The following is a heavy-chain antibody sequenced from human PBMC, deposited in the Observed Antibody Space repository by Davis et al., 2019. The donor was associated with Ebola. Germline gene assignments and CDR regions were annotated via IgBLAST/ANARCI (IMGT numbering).Heavy chain of an antibody. Sequence: PGGSLRLSCTVSGGSISSYYWSWIRQPPGKGLEWIGYIYYSGSTNYNPSLKSRVTISVDTSKNQFSLKLSSVTAADTAVYYCARGPSSWYIGLNAFDIWGQGTMVTVSS. D-gene: IGHD6-13*01. CDR1: GGSISSYY. CDR3: ARGPSSWYIGLNAFDI. CDR2: IYYSGST. V-gene: IGHV4-59*08. J-gene: IGHJ3*02.